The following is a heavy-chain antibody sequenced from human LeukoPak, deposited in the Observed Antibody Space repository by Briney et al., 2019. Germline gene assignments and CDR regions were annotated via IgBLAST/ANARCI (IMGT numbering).Heavy chain of an antibody. CDR2: IWYDGSNK. CDR1: GFTLSSYG. Sequence: PGGSRRLSCAASGFTLSSYGMHWVRQAPGKGLEWVAVIWYDGSNKYYADSVKGRFTISRDNSKNTLYLQMNSLRAEDTAVYYCARAREQPNWFDPWGQGTLVTVSS. D-gene: IGHD1-26*01. V-gene: IGHV3-33*08. CDR3: ARAREQPNWFDP. J-gene: IGHJ5*02.